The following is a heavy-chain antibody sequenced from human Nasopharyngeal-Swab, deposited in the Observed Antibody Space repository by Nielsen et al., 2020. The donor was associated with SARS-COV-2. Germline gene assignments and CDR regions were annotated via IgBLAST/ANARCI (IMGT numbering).Heavy chain of an antibody. CDR1: GGSFSGYY. J-gene: IGHJ6*02. CDR2: IYYSGST. CDR3: ARDGEIAAAPYYYYYYYGMDV. Sequence: SETLSLTCAVYGGSFSGYYWSWIRQPPGKGLEWIGSIYYSGSTYYNPSLKSRVTMSVDTSKNQFSLKLSSVTAADTAVYYCARDGEIAAAPYYYYYYYGMDVWGQGTTVTVSS. V-gene: IGHV4-34*11. D-gene: IGHD6-13*01.